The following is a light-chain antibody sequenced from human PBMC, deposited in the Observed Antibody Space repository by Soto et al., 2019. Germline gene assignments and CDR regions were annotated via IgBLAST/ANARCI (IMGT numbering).Light chain of an antibody. CDR3: QHCDSFPLT. Sequence: DIEMTQSPSNLSASIGDSVTITCQASQDLRKYLNWYQQRPGKAPKLLIYDASYLETWVPFRFSGRGSGTTFTFTINGLQPEDVGTYYCQHCDSFPLTFGPGTTV. J-gene: IGKJ3*01. CDR2: DAS. V-gene: IGKV1-33*01. CDR1: QDLRKY.